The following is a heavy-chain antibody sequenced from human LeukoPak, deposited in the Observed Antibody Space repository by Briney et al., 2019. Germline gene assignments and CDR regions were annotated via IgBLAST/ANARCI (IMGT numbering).Heavy chain of an antibody. CDR1: GGTFSSYA. D-gene: IGHD4-17*01. CDR3: ARDYGDYAFDY. J-gene: IGHJ4*02. V-gene: IGHV1-69*13. Sequence: ASVKVSCKASGGTFSSYANSWVRQAPGQGLEWMGGIIPIFGTANYAQKFQGRVTITADESTSTAYMELSSLRSEDTAVYYCARDYGDYAFDYWGQGTLVTVSS. CDR2: IIPIFGTA.